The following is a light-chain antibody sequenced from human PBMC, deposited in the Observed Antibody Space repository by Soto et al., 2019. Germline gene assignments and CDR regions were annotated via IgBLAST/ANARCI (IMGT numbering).Light chain of an antibody. CDR3: EQYNSYPWT. CDR2: DAT. J-gene: IGKJ1*01. CDR1: QSISRW. Sequence: DIQMTQSPSTLSASVGDRVTITCRASQSISRWFAWYQQKPGKAPKLLIHDATILESGVPSRLSGSGSGTELTPTISSRQPDDSAAYYCEQYNSYPWTFGQGNKG. V-gene: IGKV1-5*01.